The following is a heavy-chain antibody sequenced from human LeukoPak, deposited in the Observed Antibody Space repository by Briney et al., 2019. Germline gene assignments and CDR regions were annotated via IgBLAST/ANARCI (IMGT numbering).Heavy chain of an antibody. J-gene: IGHJ4*02. CDR3: ARCPEMATICDY. Sequence: SETLSLTCTVSGYSISSSYSWGWIRQPPEKGLEWIGSIHHSGSTYYNPSLKSRVTISVDTSKNQFSLKLSSVTAADTAVYYCARCPEMATICDYWGQGTLVTVSS. V-gene: IGHV4-38-2*02. CDR2: IHHSGST. D-gene: IGHD5-24*01. CDR1: GYSISSSYS.